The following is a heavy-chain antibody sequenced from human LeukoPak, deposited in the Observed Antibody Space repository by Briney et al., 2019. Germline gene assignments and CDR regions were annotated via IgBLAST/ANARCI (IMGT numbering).Heavy chain of an antibody. CDR1: RFTFSSYS. J-gene: IGHJ6*04. Sequence: GGSLRLSCAASRFTFSSYSMNWVRQAPGKGLEWVSSISSSSSYIYYTDSIKGRFTISRDNAKNSLFLQMNSLRAEDTAVYYCARGHYYGMDVWGKGTTVTISS. CDR3: ARGHYYGMDV. D-gene: IGHD3-10*01. V-gene: IGHV3-21*01. CDR2: ISSSSSYI.